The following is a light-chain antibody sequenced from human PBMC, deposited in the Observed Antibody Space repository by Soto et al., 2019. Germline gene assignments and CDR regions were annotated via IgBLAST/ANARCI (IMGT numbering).Light chain of an antibody. J-gene: IGLJ2*01. V-gene: IGLV2-14*01. CDR1: SSDVGGYNY. Sequence: QSVLTQPASVSGSPGQSITISCTGTSSDVGGYNYVSWYQQHPGKAPNLLIFDVSNRPSGVSNRFSGSKSGNSASLTISGLQAEDEADYYCRSYTGSNTPVVFGGGTKLTVL. CDR3: RSYTGSNTPVV. CDR2: DVS.